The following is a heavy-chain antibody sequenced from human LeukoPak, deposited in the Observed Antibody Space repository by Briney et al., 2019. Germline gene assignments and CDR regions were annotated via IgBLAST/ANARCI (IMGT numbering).Heavy chain of an antibody. D-gene: IGHD4-17*01. V-gene: IGHV4-30-2*01. CDR3: ARANDYGDYGYGYGMDV. Sequence: PSQTLSLTCAVSGGSISSGGYSWSWIRQPPGKGLECIGYIYHSGSTYYNPSLKSRVTISVDRSKNQFSLKLSSVTAADTAVYYCARANDYGDYGYGYGMDVWGQGTTVTVS. CDR1: GGSISSGGYS. CDR2: IYHSGST. J-gene: IGHJ6*02.